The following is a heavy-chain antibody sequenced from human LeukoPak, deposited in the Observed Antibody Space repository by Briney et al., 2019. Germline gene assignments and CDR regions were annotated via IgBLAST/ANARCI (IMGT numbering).Heavy chain of an antibody. V-gene: IGHV3-66*01. CDR2: IYSGGST. CDR3: ARGLEVATIFYSGAFDI. Sequence: PGGSLRLSCAASGFTVSSNYMSWVRQAPGKGLEWVSVIYSGGSTYYADSVKGRFTISRDNSKNTLYLQMNSLRAEDTAVYYCARGLEVATIFYSGAFDIWGQGTMVTVSS. CDR1: GFTVSSNY. D-gene: IGHD5-12*01. J-gene: IGHJ3*02.